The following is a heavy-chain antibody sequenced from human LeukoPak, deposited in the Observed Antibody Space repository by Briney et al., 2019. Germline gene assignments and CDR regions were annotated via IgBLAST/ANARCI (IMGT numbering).Heavy chain of an antibody. V-gene: IGHV3-23*01. Sequence: GGSLRLSCAASGYTFDTYGMTWARQAPGKGLEWVSSISGSGYNTYYADSVKGRFTISRDNSKNTPYLQMDSLRVEDTAIYYCATSTTSFDYWGQGTLVTVSS. CDR3: ATSTTSFDY. CDR1: GYTFDTYG. CDR2: ISGSGYNT. J-gene: IGHJ4*02.